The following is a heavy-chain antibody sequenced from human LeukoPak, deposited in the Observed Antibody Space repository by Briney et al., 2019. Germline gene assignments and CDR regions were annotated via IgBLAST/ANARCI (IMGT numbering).Heavy chain of an antibody. CDR2: ISAYNGNT. CDR3: ACSRSKDTAMVVAGY. CDR1: GYTFTSYG. Sequence: ASVKVSCKASGYTFTSYGISWVRQAPGQGLEWMGWISAYNGNTNYAQKLQGRVTMTTDTSTSTAYMELRSLRSDDTAVYYCACSRSKDTAMVVAGYWGQGTLVTVSS. V-gene: IGHV1-18*04. J-gene: IGHJ4*02. D-gene: IGHD5-18*01.